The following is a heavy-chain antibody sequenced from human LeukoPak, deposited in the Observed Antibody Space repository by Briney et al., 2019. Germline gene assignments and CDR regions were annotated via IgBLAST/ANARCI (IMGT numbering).Heavy chain of an antibody. CDR1: GYTFTSYA. Sequence: GASVKVSCKASGYTFTSYAMNWVRQAPGQGLEWMGWVNTNTGNPTYAQGFTGRFVFSLDTSVSTAYLQISSLKAEDTAVYYCARDVGGLVATASGYWGQGTLVTVSS. CDR3: ARDVGGLVATASGY. J-gene: IGHJ4*02. D-gene: IGHD5-12*01. V-gene: IGHV7-4-1*02. CDR2: VNTNTGNP.